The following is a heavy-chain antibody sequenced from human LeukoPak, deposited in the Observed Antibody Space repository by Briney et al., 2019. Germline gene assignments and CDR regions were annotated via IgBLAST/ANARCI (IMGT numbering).Heavy chain of an antibody. CDR1: GFTFDDYA. J-gene: IGHJ4*02. V-gene: IGHV3-9*01. CDR3: AKAYSSSSPPDY. D-gene: IGHD6-6*01. Sequence: GRSLRLSCAASGFTFDDYAMHWVRHAPGKGLEWVSGISWNSGSIGYADSVKGRFTISRDNAKNSLYLQMNSLRAEDTALYYCAKAYSSSSPPDYWGQGTLVTVSS. CDR2: ISWNSGSI.